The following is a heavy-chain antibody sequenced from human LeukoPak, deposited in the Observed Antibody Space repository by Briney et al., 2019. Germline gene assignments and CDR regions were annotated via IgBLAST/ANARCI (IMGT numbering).Heavy chain of an antibody. CDR2: ISAYNGNT. CDR1: GDTFTGYG. Sequence: ASVEVSCKASGDTFTGYGISWVRQAPGQGLEWKGWISAYNGNTNYAQKLQGRVTMTTDTSTSTAYMELRSLRSDDTAVYYCARDRVGQQLVLQWFDPWGQGTLVTVSS. J-gene: IGHJ5*02. D-gene: IGHD6-13*01. V-gene: IGHV1-18*01. CDR3: ARDRVGQQLVLQWFDP.